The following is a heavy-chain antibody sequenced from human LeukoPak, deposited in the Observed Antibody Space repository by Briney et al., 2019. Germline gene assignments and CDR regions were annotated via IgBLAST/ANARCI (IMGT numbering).Heavy chain of an antibody. V-gene: IGHV3-74*01. D-gene: IGHD7-27*01. CDR1: GFISSSYW. J-gene: IGHJ4*02. CDR2: INTDGFST. CDR3: AKHPGVGNYYDY. Sequence: GGSLRLSCAASGFISSSYWMHWVRQPPGKGLVYIACINTDGFSTSYADSVKGRFTISRDSAKNTLYLQMNSLRAEDTAVYYCAKHPGVGNYYDYWGQGTLVTVSS.